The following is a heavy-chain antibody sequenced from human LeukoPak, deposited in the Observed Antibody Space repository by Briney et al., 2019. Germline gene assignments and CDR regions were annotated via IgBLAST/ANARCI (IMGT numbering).Heavy chain of an antibody. J-gene: IGHJ4*02. CDR2: ISPDGGNT. CDR3: VPKGTEGY. CDR1: GFTFSSYA. Sequence: GGSLRLSCSASGFTFSSYAMHWVRQAPGKGLEYVSAISPDGGNTYYADSVKGRFSISRDNSKNTLYLQMGSLRPEDTAVYYCVPKGTEGYWGQGTLVTVSS. V-gene: IGHV3-64D*06.